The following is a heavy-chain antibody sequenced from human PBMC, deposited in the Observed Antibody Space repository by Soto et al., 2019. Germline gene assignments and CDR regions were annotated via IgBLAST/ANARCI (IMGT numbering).Heavy chain of an antibody. D-gene: IGHD6-13*01. CDR2: ISVYKGKT. J-gene: IGHJ4*02. Sequence: QVQLVQSGAEVKKPGASVKVSCKATGYTFSNYGISWVRQVPGQGLEWMGWISVYKGKTSYAQKFQGRVIMTTDTSTSTAYMELRTLRSDDTAVYYCARDHIRPAVGTLDYWGQGTLVIVS. V-gene: IGHV1-18*04. CDR3: ARDHIRPAVGTLDY. CDR1: GYTFSNYG.